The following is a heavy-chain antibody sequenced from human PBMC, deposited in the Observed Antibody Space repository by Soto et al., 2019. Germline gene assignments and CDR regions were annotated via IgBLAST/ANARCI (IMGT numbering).Heavy chain of an antibody. CDR1: GFTFSNAW. V-gene: IGHV3-15*01. J-gene: IGHJ4*02. D-gene: IGHD2-8*01. Sequence: EVQLVESGGGLVKPGGSLRLYCAASGFTFSNAWMSWVRQAPGKGLEWVGRIKSKTDGGTTDYAAPVKGRFTISRDDSKNTLYLQMNSLKTEDTAVYYCTGTATLYCTNGVCSLDYWGQGTLVTVSS. CDR3: TGTATLYCTNGVCSLDY. CDR2: IKSKTDGGTT.